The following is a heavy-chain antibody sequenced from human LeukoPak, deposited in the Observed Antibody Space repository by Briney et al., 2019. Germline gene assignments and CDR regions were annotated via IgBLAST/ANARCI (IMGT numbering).Heavy chain of an antibody. CDR2: IYTGDSDT. J-gene: IGHJ5*02. V-gene: IGHV5-51*01. D-gene: IGHD2-15*01. Sequence: GASLKISCKGAGYSITSYWLGWVRPMPGKGLERMGIIYTGDSDTRYSPSFQGQVTISADKSISTAYLQWSSLKASDTAMYYCASGVYCSGGSCYSVDWFDPWGQGTLVTVSS. CDR3: ASGVYCSGGSCYSVDWFDP. CDR1: GYSITSYW.